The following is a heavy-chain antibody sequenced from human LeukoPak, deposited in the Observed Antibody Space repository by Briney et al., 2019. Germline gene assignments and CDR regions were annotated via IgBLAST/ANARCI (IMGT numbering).Heavy chain of an antibody. Sequence: GGSLRLSCAASGFTFSTSGMTWVRQAPGKGRDWVSMISGSGGTPYYTDSVNGRFTISRDNSKNTLYLQMNSLRAEDTAVYYCAKTRGISISGVVPLCDYWGQGTLVTVSS. V-gene: IGHV3-23*01. CDR1: GFTFSTSG. J-gene: IGHJ4*02. CDR2: ISGSGGTP. CDR3: AKTRGISISGVVPLCDY. D-gene: IGHD3-3*01.